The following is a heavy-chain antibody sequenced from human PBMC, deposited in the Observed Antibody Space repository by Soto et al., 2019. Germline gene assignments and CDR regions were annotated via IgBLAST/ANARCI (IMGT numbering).Heavy chain of an antibody. Sequence: LRLSCAASGFTFSSNAMSWVRQAPGKGLEWVSGISSSGGSTYYADSVKGRFTISRDNSKNMLYLQMNNLRAEDTAVYYCAKAQGGSYFDYWGQGTLVTVSS. CDR1: GFTFSSNA. D-gene: IGHD2-15*01. V-gene: IGHV3-23*01. J-gene: IGHJ4*02. CDR2: ISSSGGST. CDR3: AKAQGGSYFDY.